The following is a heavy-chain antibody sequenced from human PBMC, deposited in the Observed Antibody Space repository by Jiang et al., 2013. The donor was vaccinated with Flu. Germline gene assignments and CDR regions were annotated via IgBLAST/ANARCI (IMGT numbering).Heavy chain of an antibody. CDR1: GGTFSSYA. D-gene: IGHD5-24*01. Sequence: SGAEVKKPGSSVKVSCKASGGTFSSYAISWVRQAPGQGLEWMGRIIPILGIANYAQKFQGRVTITADKSTSTAYMELSSLRSEDTAVYYCARDSEMATIRDAFDIWAKGQWSPSLQ. J-gene: IGHJ3*02. CDR2: IIPILGIA. V-gene: IGHV1-69*04. CDR3: ARDSEMATIRDAFDI.